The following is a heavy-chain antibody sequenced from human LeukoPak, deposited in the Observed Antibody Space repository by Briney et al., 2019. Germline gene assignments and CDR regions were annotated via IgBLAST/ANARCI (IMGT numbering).Heavy chain of an antibody. V-gene: IGHV4-39*01. CDR3: ATFDYDILTGYLSHFDY. CDR2: IYYSGST. CDR1: GGSISSSSYY. D-gene: IGHD3-9*01. J-gene: IGHJ4*02. Sequence: PSETLSLTCTVTGGSISSSSYYWGWIRQPPGKGLEWIGSIYYSGSTYYNPSLKSRVTISVDTSKNQFSLKLSSVTAADTAVYYCATFDYDILTGYLSHFDYWGQGTLVTVSS.